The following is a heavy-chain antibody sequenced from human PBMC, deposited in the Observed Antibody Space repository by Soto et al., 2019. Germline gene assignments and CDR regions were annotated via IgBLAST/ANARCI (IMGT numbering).Heavy chain of an antibody. V-gene: IGHV3-23*01. CDR3: AQDPRISGIDY. CDR1: GFTFSSCA. Sequence: EVQLLESGGGLVQPGGSLRLSCGASGFTFSSCAMSWVRQAPGKAPEWVSGISANGGRTDYADSVRGRFTMSRDNSKNTVYLQMNSLRAEDTAVYYCAQDPRISGIDYWGQGTLVTVSS. D-gene: IGHD1-20*01. J-gene: IGHJ4*02. CDR2: ISANGGRT.